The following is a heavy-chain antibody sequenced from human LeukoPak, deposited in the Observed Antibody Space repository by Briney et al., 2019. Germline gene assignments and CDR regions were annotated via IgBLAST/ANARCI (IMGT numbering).Heavy chain of an antibody. V-gene: IGHV3-7*01. D-gene: IGHD2-2*01. CDR3: ARSEYQLLGLPYYYYGMDV. Sequence: GGSLRLSCAASGFTSSSYWMSWVRQAPGKGLEWVANIKQDGSEKYYVDSVKGRFTISRDNAKNSLYLQMNSLRAEDTAVYYCARSEYQLLGLPYYYYGMDVWGQGTTVTVSS. CDR1: GFTSSSYW. J-gene: IGHJ6*02. CDR2: IKQDGSEK.